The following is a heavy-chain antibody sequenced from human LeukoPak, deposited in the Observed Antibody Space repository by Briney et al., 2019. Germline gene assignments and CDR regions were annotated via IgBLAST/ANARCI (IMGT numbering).Heavy chain of an antibody. V-gene: IGHV3-7*01. J-gene: IGHJ3*02. D-gene: IGHD1-26*01. CDR1: GFPFSNYW. CDR3: AREGASAISHAFDI. Sequence: PGGSLRLSCVASGFPFSNYWMTWVRQAPGKGLEWVANIIQDGNEKNYVGSVKGRFSISRDNAKNSVSLQMNRLRVEDTAVYYCAREGASAISHAFDIWGQGT. CDR2: IIQDGNEK.